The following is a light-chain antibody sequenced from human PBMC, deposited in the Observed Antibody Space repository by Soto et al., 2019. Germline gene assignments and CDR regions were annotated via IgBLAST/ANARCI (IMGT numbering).Light chain of an antibody. J-gene: IGKJ1*01. Sequence: EIVLSQSPATLSLSAGDRVTLSCRASQSVSSYLAWYQQKPGQAPRLLIYASSSRPTGIPDRFSGSGSGTDFTLTISKLEPEDFAVYYCQQYGSSPTFGQGTKVDIK. CDR2: ASS. V-gene: IGKV3-20*01. CDR3: QQYGSSPT. CDR1: QSVSSY.